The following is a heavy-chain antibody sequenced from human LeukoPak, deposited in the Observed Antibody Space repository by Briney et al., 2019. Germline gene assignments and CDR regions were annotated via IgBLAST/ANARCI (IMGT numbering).Heavy chain of an antibody. V-gene: IGHV4-59*01. CDR1: GGSISSYY. CDR3: ARGGGYYYDSSGYY. Sequence: SETLSLTCTVSGGSISSYYWSWIRQPPGKGLEWIGYMYHSGSTNYNPSLKSRVTISVDTSKSQFSLKLISVTAADTAVYYCARGGGYYYDSSGYYWGQGTLVTVSS. J-gene: IGHJ4*02. D-gene: IGHD3-22*01. CDR2: MYHSGST.